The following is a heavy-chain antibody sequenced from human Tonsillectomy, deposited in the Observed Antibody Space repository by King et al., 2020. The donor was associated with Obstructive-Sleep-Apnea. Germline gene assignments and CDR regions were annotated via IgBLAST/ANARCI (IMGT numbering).Heavy chain of an antibody. J-gene: IGHJ6*02. CDR2: MNPNSGNT. Sequence: VQLVESGAEVKKPGASVKVSCKASGYTFTSHDINWVRQATGQGLEWMGWMNPNSGNTGYAQKFQDRVTMTRDTSISTAYMELCSLRSEDTAVYYCAAGSWYYYGMDVWGQGTTVTVSS. D-gene: IGHD6-13*01. CDR3: AAGSWYYYGMDV. V-gene: IGHV1-8*01. CDR1: GYTFTSHD.